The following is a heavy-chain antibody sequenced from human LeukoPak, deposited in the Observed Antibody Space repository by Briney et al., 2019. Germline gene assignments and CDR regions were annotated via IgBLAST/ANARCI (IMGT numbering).Heavy chain of an antibody. CDR1: GLTFSSYG. J-gene: IGHJ4*02. Sequence: GGSLRLSCAASGLTFSSYGMHWVRQAPGKGLEWVAVISYDGSNKYYADSVKGRFTISRDNSKNTLYLQMNSLRAEDTAVYYCAKDRPYYYDSSGQSQVGYWGQGTLVTVSS. D-gene: IGHD3-22*01. CDR2: ISYDGSNK. CDR3: AKDRPYYYDSSGQSQVGY. V-gene: IGHV3-30*18.